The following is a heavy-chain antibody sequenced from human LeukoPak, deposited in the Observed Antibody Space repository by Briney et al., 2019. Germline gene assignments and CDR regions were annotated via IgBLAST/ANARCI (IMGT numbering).Heavy chain of an antibody. D-gene: IGHD2-21*01. CDR2: ISGSGGST. Sequence: GGSLRLSCAASGFTFSSYAMSWVRQAPGKGLEWVSAISGSGGSTYYADYVKGRFTISRDNSKNTLYLQMHRLRAENTAVYYCAKIPPPFRLAYYFDYWNQATLVTVSS. J-gene: IGHJ4*02. CDR3: AKIPPPFRLAYYFDY. CDR1: GFTFSSYA. V-gene: IGHV3-23*01.